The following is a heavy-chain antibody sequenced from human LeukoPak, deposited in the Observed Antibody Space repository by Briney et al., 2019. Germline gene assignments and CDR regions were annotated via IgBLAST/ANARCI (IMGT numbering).Heavy chain of an antibody. CDR3: ARADYGGSWASKAHFDY. CDR2: IDYSGST. J-gene: IGHJ4*02. Sequence: SQTLSLTCSVSGYSISSGYYYWSWIRQHPGKGLEWIGNIDYSGSTYYNPSLKSRLTISVGTSKNQFSLKLSSVTAADTAVYYCARADYGGSWASKAHFDYWGQGTLVTVSS. D-gene: IGHD4-23*01. CDR1: GYSISSGYYY. V-gene: IGHV4-31*03.